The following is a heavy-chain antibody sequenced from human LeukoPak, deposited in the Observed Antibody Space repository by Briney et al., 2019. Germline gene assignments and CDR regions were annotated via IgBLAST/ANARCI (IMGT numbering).Heavy chain of an antibody. CDR2: ISSSSSYI. D-gene: IGHD6-13*01. CDR3: ARGQQPQGFDY. Sequence: GGSLRLSCAASGFTFSSYSMNWVRQAPGKGLEWVSSISSSSSYIYYADSVKGRFTISRDNAKNSLYLQMNSLRAEDTALYYCARGQQPQGFDYWGQGTLVTVSS. CDR1: GFTFSSYS. J-gene: IGHJ4*02. V-gene: IGHV3-21*04.